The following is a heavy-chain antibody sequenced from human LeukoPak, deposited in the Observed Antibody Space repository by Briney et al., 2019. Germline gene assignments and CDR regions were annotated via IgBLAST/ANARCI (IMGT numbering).Heavy chain of an antibody. V-gene: IGHV3-53*01. J-gene: IGHJ4*02. Sequence: PGGSLRLSCAASGFIVSSKYMSWGRQAPGKGLEWVSFLHGGGTTYYADYVKGRFTISRDNSKSTLYLQMNTLRAEDTAVYYCAKRIAAVGPYFDYWGQGTLVTVSS. CDR2: LHGGGTT. D-gene: IGHD6-13*01. CDR3: AKRIAAVGPYFDY. CDR1: GFIVSSKY.